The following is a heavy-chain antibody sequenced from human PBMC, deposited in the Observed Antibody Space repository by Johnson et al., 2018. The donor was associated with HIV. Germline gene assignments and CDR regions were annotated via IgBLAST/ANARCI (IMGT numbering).Heavy chain of an antibody. CDR2: ISSTGTTI. J-gene: IGHJ3*01. V-gene: IGHV3-11*04. CDR3: ARNRPVSYGYRGAFDF. CDR1: GFTFRDYH. D-gene: IGHD5-18*01. Sequence: QVQLVESGGGLVKPGGSLRVSCAASGFTFRDYHMSWIRQAPGKGVEWLSYISSTGTTIYYADSVKGRFTISRDNAMKSLYLQINSLRAEDTAVYYCARNRPVSYGYRGAFDFWGQGTMVTVSS.